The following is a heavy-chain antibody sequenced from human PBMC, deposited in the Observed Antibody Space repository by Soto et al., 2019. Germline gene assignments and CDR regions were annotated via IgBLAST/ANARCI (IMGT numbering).Heavy chain of an antibody. CDR2: ISAYNVNT. CDR3: AREGFRKSGYSSSWYDI. V-gene: IGHV1-18*01. D-gene: IGHD6-13*01. Sequence: ASVKVSCKASGYTFTSYGISWVRQAPGQGLDLMGWISAYNVNTNYAQKLQGRVTMTTDTSTSTAYMELRSLRSDDTAVYYCAREGFRKSGYSSSWYDIWGQGTLVTVSS. CDR1: GYTFTSYG. J-gene: IGHJ4*02.